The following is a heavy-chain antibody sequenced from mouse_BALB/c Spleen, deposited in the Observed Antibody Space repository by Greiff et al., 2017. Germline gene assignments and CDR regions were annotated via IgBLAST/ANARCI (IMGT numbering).Heavy chain of an antibody. V-gene: IGHV1S56*01. D-gene: IGHD2-4*01. J-gene: IGHJ3*01. CDR2: IFPGDGST. CDR3: AKDDYDGWFAY. Sequence: LQESGPELVKPGASVKISCKASGYTFTGYDINWVRQRPEQGLEWIGWIFPGDGSTKYNEKFKGKAILTTDKSSSTAYMQLSRLTSEDSAVYFCAKDDYDGWFAYWGQGTLVTVSA. CDR1: GYTFTGYD.